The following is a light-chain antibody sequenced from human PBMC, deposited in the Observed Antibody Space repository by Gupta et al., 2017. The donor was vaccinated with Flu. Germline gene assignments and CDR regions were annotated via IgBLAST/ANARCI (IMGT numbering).Light chain of an antibody. CDR3: TSFTSTNTWV. J-gene: IGLJ3*02. CDR2: EVS. Sequence: TDVGGYDYVSWFQQHPGKAPKLMIYEVSNRPSGVSSRFSGSKSGNAASLTISGLQAEDEADYYCTSFTSTNTWVFGGGTKLTVL. V-gene: IGLV2-14*01. CDR1: TDVGGYDY.